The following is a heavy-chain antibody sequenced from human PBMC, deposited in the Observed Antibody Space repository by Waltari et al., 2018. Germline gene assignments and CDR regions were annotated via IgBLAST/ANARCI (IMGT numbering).Heavy chain of an antibody. D-gene: IGHD3-3*01. V-gene: IGHV4-39*01. CDR3: AGLSIFGAQTNLDY. Sequence: QLQLQESGPGLVKPSETLSLTCTVSGGSISSSSYYWGWIRQPPGKGLEWIGSIYYSGSTYYNPSLKSRVTISVDTSKNQFCLKLSSVTAADTAVYYCAGLSIFGAQTNLDYWGQGTLVIVSS. CDR1: GGSISSSSYY. J-gene: IGHJ4*02. CDR2: IYYSGST.